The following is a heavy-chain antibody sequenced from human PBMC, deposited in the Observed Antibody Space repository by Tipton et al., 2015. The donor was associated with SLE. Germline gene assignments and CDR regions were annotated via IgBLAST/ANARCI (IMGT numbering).Heavy chain of an antibody. CDR1: GGSISSGGYY. CDR2: IYYSGST. V-gene: IGHV4-31*03. J-gene: IGHJ3*02. CDR3: ARGPGYQPLPYYDAFDI. D-gene: IGHD2-2*01. Sequence: TLSLTCTVSGGSISSGGYYWSWIRQHPGKGLEGIGYIYYSGSTNYNPSLKSRVTISVDTSKNQFSLKLSSVTAADTAVYYCARGPGYQPLPYYDAFDIWGQGTMVTVSS.